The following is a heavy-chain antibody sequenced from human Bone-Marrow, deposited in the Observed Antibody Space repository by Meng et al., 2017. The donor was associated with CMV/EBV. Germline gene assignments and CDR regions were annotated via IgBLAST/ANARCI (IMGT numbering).Heavy chain of an antibody. CDR3: AKVGSPLIKPNSRSMNY. CDR1: GFTFSSYG. D-gene: IGHD6-6*01. Sequence: GESLKISCAASGFTFSSYGMHWVRQAPGKGLEWVAFIRYDGSNKYYADSVKGRFTISRDNSKNTLYLQMNSLRAEDTAVYYCAKVGSPLIKPNSRSMNYWGQGTLVTVSS. V-gene: IGHV3-30*02. J-gene: IGHJ4*02. CDR2: IRYDGSNK.